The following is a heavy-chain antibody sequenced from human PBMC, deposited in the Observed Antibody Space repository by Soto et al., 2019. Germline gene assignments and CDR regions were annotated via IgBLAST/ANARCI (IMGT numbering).Heavy chain of an antibody. J-gene: IGHJ5*02. CDR1: GGSISSGGYY. Sequence: SSETLSLTCTVSGGSISSGGYYWSWIRQHPGKGLEWIGYIYYSGSTYYNPSLKSRVTISVDTSKNQFSLKLSSVTAADTAVYYCARGHCSGGSCYVGPYWFDPWGQGTLVTVSS. D-gene: IGHD2-15*01. CDR3: ARGHCSGGSCYVGPYWFDP. CDR2: IYYSGST. V-gene: IGHV4-31*03.